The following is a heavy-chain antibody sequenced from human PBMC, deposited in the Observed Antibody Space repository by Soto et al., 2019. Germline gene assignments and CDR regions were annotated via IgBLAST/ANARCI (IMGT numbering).Heavy chain of an antibody. D-gene: IGHD4-17*01. CDR3: ARVLTYGDYDDY. CDR2: IYYSGST. CDR1: GGSISSGDYY. Sequence: TLSLTCTVSGGSISSGDYYWSWIRQPPGKGLEWIGYIYYSGSTYYNPSLKSRVTISVDTSKNQFSLKLSSVTAADTAVYYCARVLTYGDYDDYWGQGTLVTVSS. J-gene: IGHJ4*02. V-gene: IGHV4-30-4*01.